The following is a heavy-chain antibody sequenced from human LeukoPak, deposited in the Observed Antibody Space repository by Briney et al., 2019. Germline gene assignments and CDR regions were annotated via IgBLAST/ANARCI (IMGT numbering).Heavy chain of an antibody. CDR2: IIPIFGTA. D-gene: IGHD4-23*01. J-gene: IGHJ4*02. CDR1: GGTFSNCA. Sequence: PKASVKVSCKTSGGTFSNCAISWVRQAPGQGLEWMGGIIPIFGTAHYAQKFQGRVTITADESTSTAYMELSSLRSEDTAVYYCARGWLAETTVVTPYNYWGQGTVVTVSS. V-gene: IGHV1-69*01. CDR3: ARGWLAETTVVTPYNY.